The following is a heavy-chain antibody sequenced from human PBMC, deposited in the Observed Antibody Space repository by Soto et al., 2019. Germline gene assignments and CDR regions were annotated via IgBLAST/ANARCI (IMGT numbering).Heavy chain of an antibody. CDR3: VQVANSGVVIEYFDS. V-gene: IGHV3-23*01. Sequence: GGSLRLSCGTSGFTFASYGMGWVRQAPGKGLSWVSGISSSGGRTYYADSVKGRFTISRDNSKNTLFLQMDSLRADDTAVYYCVQVANSGVVIEYFDSWGQGSLVTVSS. J-gene: IGHJ4*02. CDR2: ISSSGGRT. D-gene: IGHD3-3*01. CDR1: GFTFASYG.